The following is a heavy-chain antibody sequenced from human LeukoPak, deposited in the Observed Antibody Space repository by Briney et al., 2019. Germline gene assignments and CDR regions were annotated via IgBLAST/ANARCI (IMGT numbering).Heavy chain of an antibody. J-gene: IGHJ5*02. CDR3: ARVNLRGSQYNWFDP. V-gene: IGHV1-18*01. D-gene: IGHD1-26*01. Sequence: ASVKVSCKASGYTFTSYGISWVRQAPGQGLEWMGKITPVIDVSKYAQKFQGRLTITADKSTATVYMELSGLKSDDTAVYYCARVNLRGSQYNWFDPWGQGTLVTVSS. CDR2: ITPVIDVS. CDR1: GYTFTSYG.